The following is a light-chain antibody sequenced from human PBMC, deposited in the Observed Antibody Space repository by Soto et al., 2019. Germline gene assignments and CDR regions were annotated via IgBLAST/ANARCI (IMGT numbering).Light chain of an antibody. Sequence: QSVLTQPPSASGTPGQRVTISCSGSSSNIGSRNVNWYQQLPGTAPKLLIYGNNQRPSGVPDRFSGSKSGASASLAISGLQAEDEADYYCASWDDSRNVVFGGGTKVTVL. J-gene: IGLJ2*01. V-gene: IGLV1-44*01. CDR3: ASWDDSRNVV. CDR2: GNN. CDR1: SSNIGSRN.